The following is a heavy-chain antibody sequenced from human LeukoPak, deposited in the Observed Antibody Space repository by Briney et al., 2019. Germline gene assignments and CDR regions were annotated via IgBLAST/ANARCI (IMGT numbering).Heavy chain of an antibody. J-gene: IGHJ4*02. CDR1: GYSFTSYW. V-gene: IGHV5-51*01. Sequence: GESLKISCKGSGYSFTSYWIGWVRQMPGKGLEWMGIIYPGDSDTRYSPSFQGQVTISADKSISTAYLQWSSMKASDTAMYYCARPGSGYSGYDYNDYWGQGTLVTVSS. D-gene: IGHD5-12*01. CDR3: ARPGSGYSGYDYNDY. CDR2: IYPGDSDT.